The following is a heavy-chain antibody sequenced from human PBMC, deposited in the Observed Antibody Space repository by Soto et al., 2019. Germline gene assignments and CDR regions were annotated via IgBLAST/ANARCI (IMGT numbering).Heavy chain of an antibody. CDR1: GYTFTSYD. Sequence: ASVKVSCKASGYTFTSYDINWVRQASGQGLEWMGWMNPNSGNTGYAQKFQGRVTMTRNTSISTAYMELSSLRSEDTAADYCERASAAAGTGGGYWGQGTLVTVSS. J-gene: IGHJ4*02. CDR2: MNPNSGNT. CDR3: ERASAAAGTGGGY. D-gene: IGHD6-13*01. V-gene: IGHV1-8*02.